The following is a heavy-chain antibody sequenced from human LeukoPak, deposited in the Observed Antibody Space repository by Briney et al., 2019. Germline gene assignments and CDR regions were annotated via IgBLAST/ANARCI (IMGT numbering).Heavy chain of an antibody. Sequence: ASVKVSCKVSGYTLTELSMHWVRQAPGKGLEWMGGFDPEDGETIYAQKFQGRVTMTEDTSTDTAYMELSSLRSEDTAVYYCATYDYVWGSYRYWGQGTLVTVSS. D-gene: IGHD3-16*02. CDR2: FDPEDGET. CDR1: GYTLTELS. V-gene: IGHV1-24*01. J-gene: IGHJ4*02. CDR3: ATYDYVWGSYRY.